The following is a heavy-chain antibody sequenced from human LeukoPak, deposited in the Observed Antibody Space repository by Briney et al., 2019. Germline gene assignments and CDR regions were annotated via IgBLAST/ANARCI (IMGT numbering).Heavy chain of an antibody. Sequence: ASVKVSCKASGYTFPNYDINWVRQASGQGLEWVGWMNPYSGDTGYAQKFQGRVTMTRNTSISTAYMELSSLRSEDTAVYYCARTYYYDSGSEDNWFDPWGQGTLVTVFS. V-gene: IGHV1-8*01. D-gene: IGHD3-10*01. J-gene: IGHJ5*02. CDR3: ARTYYYDSGSEDNWFDP. CDR1: GYTFPNYD. CDR2: MNPYSGDT.